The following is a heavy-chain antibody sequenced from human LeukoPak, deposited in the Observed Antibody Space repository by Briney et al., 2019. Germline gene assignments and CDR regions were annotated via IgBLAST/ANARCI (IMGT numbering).Heavy chain of an antibody. Sequence: GRSLRLSCAASGFTFDDHGMHWVRQAPGKGLEWVSGISWSSGIIGYAHSVKGRFTISRDNAKNSLYLQMNSLTAEDTALYYCVRDRCSSTSCHDSPNWSAPWSQGTLVTVSA. J-gene: IGHJ5*02. CDR2: ISWSSGII. D-gene: IGHD2-2*01. CDR1: GFTFDDHG. CDR3: VRDRCSSTSCHDSPNWSAP. V-gene: IGHV3-9*01.